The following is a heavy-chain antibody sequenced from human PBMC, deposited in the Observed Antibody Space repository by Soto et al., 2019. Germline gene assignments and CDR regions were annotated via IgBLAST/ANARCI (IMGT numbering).Heavy chain of an antibody. D-gene: IGHD6-13*01. J-gene: IGHJ4*02. V-gene: IGHV4-59*11. CDR3: ARHNWYSQY. Sequence: QVHLPESGPGLVKPSETLSLTCTDSGGSINNHYWSWIRQPPGKGLEWIGYIYYTGSTNYNPSLKCLLTMSVDTSKSPFSLNLTSLFAADTGICCCARHNWYSQYSGQGTLITVS. CDR1: GGSINNHY. CDR2: IYYTGST.